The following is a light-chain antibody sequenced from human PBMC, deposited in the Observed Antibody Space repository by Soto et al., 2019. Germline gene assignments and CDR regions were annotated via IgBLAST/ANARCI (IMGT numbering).Light chain of an antibody. Sequence: EIVLSQSPATLSLSPGARANPSCRASQSVSSYLAWYQQKPGQAPRLLIYGASNRATGIPDRFSGSGSGTDFTLTISRLEPEDFAVYYCQQYGSSGTCGQGTKGAIK. CDR1: QSVSSY. J-gene: IGKJ1*01. CDR3: QQYGSSGT. V-gene: IGKV3-20*01. CDR2: GAS.